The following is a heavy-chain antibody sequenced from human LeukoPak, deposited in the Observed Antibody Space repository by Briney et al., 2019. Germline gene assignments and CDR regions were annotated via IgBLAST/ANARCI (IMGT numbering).Heavy chain of an antibody. Sequence: GGSLRLSCAASGFTFSNYAMSWVRQAPGKGLEWVSVISGSGGSTYNADSVKGRFSIYRDDSKNTLYLQMNSLRAEDTAVYYCAKDRSWAGSAAHFDYWGQGALVTVSS. CDR2: ISGSGGST. J-gene: IGHJ4*02. V-gene: IGHV3-23*01. CDR3: AKDRSWAGSAAHFDY. D-gene: IGHD2-2*01. CDR1: GFTFSNYA.